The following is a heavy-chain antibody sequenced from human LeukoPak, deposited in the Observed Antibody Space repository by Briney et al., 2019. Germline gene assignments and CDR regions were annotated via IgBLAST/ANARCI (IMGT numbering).Heavy chain of an antibody. V-gene: IGHV4-59*08. J-gene: IGHJ5*02. CDR1: GGSISSYY. CDR2: IYYSGST. CDR3: ARSPYNWFDP. Sequence: SETLSLTCTVSGGSISSYYWSWIRQPPGKGLEWSGYIYYSGSTNYNPSLKSRVTISVYTSKNQFSLKLSSVTAADTAVYYCARSPYNWFDPWGQGTLVTVSS.